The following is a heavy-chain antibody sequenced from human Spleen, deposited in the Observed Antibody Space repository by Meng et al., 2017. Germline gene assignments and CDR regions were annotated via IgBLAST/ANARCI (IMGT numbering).Heavy chain of an antibody. Sequence: GESLKISCAASGFTFSSYAMSWVRQAPGKGLEWVSAISGSGGSTYYADSVKGRFTISRDNSKNSLYLQMNSLRAEDMALYYCAKVSYGSNAFDIWGQGTMVTVSS. D-gene: IGHD3-10*01. J-gene: IGHJ3*02. CDR2: ISGSGGST. CDR3: AKVSYGSNAFDI. V-gene: IGHV3-23*01. CDR1: GFTFSSYA.